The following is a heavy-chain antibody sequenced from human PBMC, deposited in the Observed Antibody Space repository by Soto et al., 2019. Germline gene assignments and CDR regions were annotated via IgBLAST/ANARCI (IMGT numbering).Heavy chain of an antibody. CDR2: ISSSSSTI. D-gene: IGHD2-15*01. CDR1: GFTFSSYS. CDR3: ARGCSGGSCYYSGAYYYMDV. V-gene: IGHV3-48*01. J-gene: IGHJ6*03. Sequence: EVQLVESGGGLVQPGGSLRLSCAASGFTFSSYSMNWVRQAPGKGLEWVSYISSSSSTIYYADSVKGRFTISRDNAKNSLYLQMNSLRAEDTAVYYCARGCSGGSCYYSGAYYYMDVWGKGTMVTVSS.